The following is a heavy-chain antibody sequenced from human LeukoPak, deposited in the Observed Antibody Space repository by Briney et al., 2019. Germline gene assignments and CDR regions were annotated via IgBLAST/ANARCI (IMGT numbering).Heavy chain of an antibody. CDR3: ASLRFGDHHDY. V-gene: IGHV3-66*01. Sequence: GGSLRLSCAASGFTVSSNYMSWVRQAPGKGLEWVSVIYSGGSTYYADSVKGRFTISRDNSKTTLYLQMNSLRAEDTAVYYCASLRFGDHHDYWGQGTLVTVSS. CDR1: GFTVSSNY. J-gene: IGHJ4*02. D-gene: IGHD3-10*01. CDR2: IYSGGST.